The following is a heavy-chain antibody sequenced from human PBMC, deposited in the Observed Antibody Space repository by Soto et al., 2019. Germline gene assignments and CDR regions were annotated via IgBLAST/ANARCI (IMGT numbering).Heavy chain of an antibody. CDR1: GGSFSGYY. D-gene: IGHD6-19*01. V-gene: IGHV4-34*01. Sequence: QVQLQQWGAGLLKPSETLSLTCAVYGGSFSGYYWSWIRQPPGKGLEWLGEINHSGSTNYNPALKRRVTISVDTSKNPCSLKLSSVTAAVTAVYYCARKARAVGGTGVLGCFDPWGQGTLVTVSS. CDR3: ARKARAVGGTGVLGCFDP. J-gene: IGHJ5*02. CDR2: INHSGST.